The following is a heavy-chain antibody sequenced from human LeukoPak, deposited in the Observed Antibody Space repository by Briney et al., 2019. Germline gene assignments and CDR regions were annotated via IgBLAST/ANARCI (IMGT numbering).Heavy chain of an antibody. CDR2: ISGSGGRT. CDR3: ARPLRTIWLVTTEDAFDI. D-gene: IGHD6-19*01. CDR1: GFTFSTYA. Sequence: GGSLRLSCAASGFTFSTYAMGWVRQAPGKGLEWVSAISGSGGRTYYADSVKGRFTISRDNSKNTLYVQMNSLRAEDTAVYYCARPLRTIWLVTTEDAFDIWGQGTMVTVSS. J-gene: IGHJ3*02. V-gene: IGHV3-23*01.